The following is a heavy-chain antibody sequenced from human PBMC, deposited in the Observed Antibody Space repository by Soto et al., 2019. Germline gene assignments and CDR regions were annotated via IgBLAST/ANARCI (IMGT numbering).Heavy chain of an antibody. CDR3: ARDVDRTSHLNWFDP. J-gene: IGHJ5*02. D-gene: IGHD5-12*01. CDR1: GFTFSSYA. V-gene: IGHV3-33*08. CDR2: IWYHGTTK. Sequence: PGGSLRLSCAASGFTFSSYAMHWVRQAPGKGLEWVAVIWYHGTTKNYADSVKGRFTISRDTSKNTVYLQMDSLKVEDTAVYYCARDVDRTSHLNWFDPWGQGVMVTVSS.